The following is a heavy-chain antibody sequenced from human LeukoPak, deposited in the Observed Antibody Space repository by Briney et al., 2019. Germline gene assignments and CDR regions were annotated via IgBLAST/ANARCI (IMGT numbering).Heavy chain of an antibody. V-gene: IGHV1-18*01. D-gene: IGHD2/OR15-2a*01. CDR3: ARDFPPPIYSTYYYYMDV. CDR2: ISDYNGNT. CDR1: GYTFTSYG. Sequence: ASVKVSCKASGYTFTSYGISWVRQAPGQGLEWMGWISDYNGNTNYAQKFQGRVTMTTDTSTSTAYMELRSLRSDDTAVYYCARDFPPPIYSTYYYYMDVWGKGTTVTVSS. J-gene: IGHJ6*03.